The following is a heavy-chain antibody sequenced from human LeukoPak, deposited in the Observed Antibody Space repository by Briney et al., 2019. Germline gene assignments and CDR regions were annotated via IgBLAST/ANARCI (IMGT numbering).Heavy chain of an antibody. CDR1: GFTFSTYA. J-gene: IGHJ4*02. CDR3: AREYGSGSFDY. D-gene: IGHD3-10*01. CDR2: ISSNGGDT. V-gene: IGHV3-64D*06. Sequence: GGSLRLSCSASGFTFSTYAMHWVRQAPGKGLEYVSTISSNGGDTYYADSVKGRFTISRDNSKNTLYLQMSSLRAEDTAVYYCAREYGSGSFDYWGQGTLVTVSS.